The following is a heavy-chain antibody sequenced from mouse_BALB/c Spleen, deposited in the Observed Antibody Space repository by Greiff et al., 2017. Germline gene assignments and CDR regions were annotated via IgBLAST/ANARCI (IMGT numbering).Heavy chain of an antibody. CDR1: GFTFTDYY. CDR2: IRNKANGYTT. Sequence: DVMLVESGGGLVQPGGSLRLSCATSGFTFTDYYMSWVRQPPGKALEWLGFIRNKANGYTTEYSASVKGRFTISRDNSQSFLYLQMNTPRAEDGATYYSARALGYRYFDVWGAGTTVTVSS. CDR3: ARALGYRYFDV. D-gene: IGHD4-1*01. J-gene: IGHJ1*01. V-gene: IGHV7-3*02.